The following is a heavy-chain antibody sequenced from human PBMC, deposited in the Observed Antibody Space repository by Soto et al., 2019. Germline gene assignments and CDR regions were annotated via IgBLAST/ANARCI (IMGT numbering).Heavy chain of an antibody. J-gene: IGHJ4*02. V-gene: IGHV3-74*01. CDR2: INSDGSST. CDR3: AREPLKYDFWSGYYGY. Sequence: GGSLRLSCAASGFTFSSYWMHWVRQAPGKGLVWVSRINSDGSSTSYADSVKGRFTTSRDNAKNTLYLQMNSLRAEDTAVYYCAREPLKYDFWSGYYGYWGQGTLVTVSS. D-gene: IGHD3-3*01. CDR1: GFTFSSYW.